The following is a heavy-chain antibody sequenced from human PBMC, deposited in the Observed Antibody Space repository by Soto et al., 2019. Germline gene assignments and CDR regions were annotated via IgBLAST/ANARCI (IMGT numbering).Heavy chain of an antibody. V-gene: IGHV1-2*04. CDR1: GYTFTGYY. Sequence: ASVKVSCKASGYTFTGYYMHWVRQAPGQGLEWMGWINPNSGGTNYAQKFQGWVTMTRDTSISTAYMELSRLRSDDTAVYYCARDTSRSSGWYAWYYFDYWGQGTLVTVSS. D-gene: IGHD6-13*01. CDR3: ARDTSRSSGWYAWYYFDY. J-gene: IGHJ4*02. CDR2: INPNSGGT.